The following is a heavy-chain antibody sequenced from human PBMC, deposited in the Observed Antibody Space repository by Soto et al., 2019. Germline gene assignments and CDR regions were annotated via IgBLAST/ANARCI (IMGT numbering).Heavy chain of an antibody. J-gene: IGHJ6*02. D-gene: IGHD2-15*01. CDR1: GYTFTSYA. Sequence: ASVKVSCKASGYTFTSYAMHWVRQAPGQRLEWMGWINAGNGNTKYSQKFQGRVTITRDTSASTAYMELSSLRSEDTAVYYCARDSVVTIDAYYYYYYGMDVWGQGTTVTVSS. V-gene: IGHV1-3*01. CDR2: INAGNGNT. CDR3: ARDSVVTIDAYYYYYYGMDV.